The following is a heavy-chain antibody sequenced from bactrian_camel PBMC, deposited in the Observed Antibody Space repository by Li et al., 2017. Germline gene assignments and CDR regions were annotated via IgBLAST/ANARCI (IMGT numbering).Heavy chain of an antibody. V-gene: IGHV3S53*01. CDR2: IDSDGST. CDR1: ENVFNKWC. J-gene: IGHJ6*01. Sequence: HVQLVESGGGSVQAGGALTLSCTASENVFNKWCMGWFRQAPGQEREGVAAIDSDGSTRYADSVKGRFTISNDIAKNALYLQMNSLKPEDTAMYYCAAGRPGTRSYGGSCLGLRAEFGYWGQGTQVTVS. CDR3: AAGRPGTRSYGGSCLGLRAEFGY. D-gene: IGHD6*01.